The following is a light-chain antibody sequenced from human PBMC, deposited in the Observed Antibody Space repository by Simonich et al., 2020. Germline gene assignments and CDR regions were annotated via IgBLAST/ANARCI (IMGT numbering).Light chain of an antibody. V-gene: IGLV7-46*01. CDR2: DTS. CDR3: LLSYSGARV. CDR1: TGAVTSGPY. J-gene: IGLJ3*02. Sequence: QAVVTQEPSLPVSPGGTFTLPCGSSTGAVTSGPYPYWFQQKPGQAPRTLIYDTSNKPSWTPARFSGARLGGKAALTLSGAQPEDEAEYYCLLSYSGARVFGGGTKLTVL.